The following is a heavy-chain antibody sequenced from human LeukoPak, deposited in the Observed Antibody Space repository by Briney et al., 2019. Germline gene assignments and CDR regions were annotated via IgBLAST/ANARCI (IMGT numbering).Heavy chain of an antibody. CDR1: GFTFSSYA. V-gene: IGHV3-23*01. Sequence: PGGSMRLSCAASGFTFSSYAMSWVRQAPGKGLEWVSTISGSGGNTYYADSVRGRFTISRDNSKNTLYLQKNSLRAEDTAVYYCAKGGGAGPNSPGALHFDHWGQGTLVTVSS. J-gene: IGHJ4*02. CDR2: ISGSGGNT. D-gene: IGHD4-23*01. CDR3: AKGGGAGPNSPGALHFDH.